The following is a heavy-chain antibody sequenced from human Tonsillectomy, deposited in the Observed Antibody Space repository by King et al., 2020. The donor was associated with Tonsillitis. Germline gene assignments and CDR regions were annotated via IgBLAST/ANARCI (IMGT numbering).Heavy chain of an antibody. Sequence: QLQESGPGLVKPSETLSLTCTVSGGSISSSSYYWGWVRQPPGKGLEWIGTIYYSGNTFYNPSLKSRVNISVDTSKSQFSLKLTSVTAADTAVYYCEREKETLTGYYDYWGQGTLVTVSS. V-gene: IGHV4-39*02. CDR2: IYYSGNT. CDR3: EREKETLTGYYDY. J-gene: IGHJ4*02. CDR1: GGSISSSSYY. D-gene: IGHD2-15*01.